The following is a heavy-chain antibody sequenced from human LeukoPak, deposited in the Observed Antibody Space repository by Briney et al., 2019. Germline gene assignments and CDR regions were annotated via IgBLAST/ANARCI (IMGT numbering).Heavy chain of an antibody. CDR2: ISGSGGST. D-gene: IGHD6-19*01. CDR3: ARDSIAVAGTNYFDY. J-gene: IGHJ4*02. Sequence: GGTLRLSCAASGFTFSSYGMSWVRQAPGKGLEWVSAISGSGGSTYYADSVKGRFTISRDNSKNTLYLQMNSLRAEDTAVYYCARDSIAVAGTNYFDYWGQGTLVTVSS. CDR1: GFTFSSYG. V-gene: IGHV3-23*01.